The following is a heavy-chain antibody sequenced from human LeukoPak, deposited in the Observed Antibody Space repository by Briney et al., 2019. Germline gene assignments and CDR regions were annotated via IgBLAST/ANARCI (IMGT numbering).Heavy chain of an antibody. Sequence: TSETLSLTCTVSGGSISSGGYYWSWIRQHPGKGLEWIGYIYYSGSTYYNPSLKSLVTISVDTSKNQFSLKLSSVTAADTAVYYCARDRSSGWYHFDYWGQGTLVTVSS. J-gene: IGHJ4*02. D-gene: IGHD6-19*01. CDR3: ARDRSSGWYHFDY. V-gene: IGHV4-31*01. CDR1: GGSISSGGYY. CDR2: IYYSGST.